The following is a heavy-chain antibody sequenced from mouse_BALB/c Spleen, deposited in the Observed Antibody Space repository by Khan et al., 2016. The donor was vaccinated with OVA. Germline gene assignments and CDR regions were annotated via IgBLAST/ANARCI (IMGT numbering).Heavy chain of an antibody. CDR2: IDPANGNT. D-gene: IGHD2-1*01. V-gene: IGHV14-3*02. Sequence: MQLEESGAELVKPGASVKLSCTASGFNIKDTYMHWVKQRPEQGLEWIGRIDPANGNTKYDPKFQGKATITADTSSNTAYLQLSSLTSEDTAVYYCARDGNYFAWFAYWGQGTLVTVSA. CDR3: ARDGNYFAWFAY. J-gene: IGHJ3*01. CDR1: GFNIKDTY.